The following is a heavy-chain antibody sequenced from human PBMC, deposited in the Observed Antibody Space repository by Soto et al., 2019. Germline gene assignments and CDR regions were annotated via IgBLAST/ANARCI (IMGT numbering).Heavy chain of an antibody. V-gene: IGHV3-23*01. Sequence: LRLSCAASGFTFSSYAMSWVRQAPGKGLEWVSAISGSGGSTYYADSVKGRFTISRDNSKNTLYLQMNSLRAEDTAVYYCAKDEGDDYGDYWDYYYYYMDVWGKGTTVTVSS. CDR1: GFTFSSYA. J-gene: IGHJ6*03. CDR2: ISGSGGST. D-gene: IGHD4-17*01. CDR3: AKDEGDDYGDYWDYYYYYMDV.